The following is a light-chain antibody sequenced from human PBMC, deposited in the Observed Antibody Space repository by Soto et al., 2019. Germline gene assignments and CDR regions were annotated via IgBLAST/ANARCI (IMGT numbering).Light chain of an antibody. Sequence: DIPMTQSPSTLSESVGDRVTITCRASQSIDSWLAWYQQKPGKAPNLLIYKTSNLESGVPSRFSGSGSGTEFSLTISSLQPDDFATYYCQQYKSFSLTFGGGTRVEVK. CDR3: QQYKSFSLT. J-gene: IGKJ4*01. V-gene: IGKV1-5*03. CDR1: QSIDSW. CDR2: KTS.